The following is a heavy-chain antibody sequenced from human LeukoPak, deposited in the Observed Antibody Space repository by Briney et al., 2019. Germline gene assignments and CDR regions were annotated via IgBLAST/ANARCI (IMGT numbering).Heavy chain of an antibody. V-gene: IGHV3-53*01. Sequence: GGSLRLSCAASGFTVSSNYMSWVRQAPGKGLEWVSVIYSGGSTYNAESVKGRFTISRDNSKNTLYLQMNSLRAEDTAVYYCARCYYYGSGYDEYYFDYWGQGTLVTVSS. J-gene: IGHJ4*02. CDR3: ARCYYYGSGYDEYYFDY. D-gene: IGHD3-10*01. CDR1: GFTVSSNY. CDR2: IYSGGST.